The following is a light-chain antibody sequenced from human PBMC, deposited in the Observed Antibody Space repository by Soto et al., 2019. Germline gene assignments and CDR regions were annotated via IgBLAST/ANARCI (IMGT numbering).Light chain of an antibody. Sequence: QSVLTQPASASGSPGQSITISCTGTSSDAGSYNFVSWYQQHPGKAPKVMIYEDSKRPSGVSNRFSGSKSGNTASLTISGLQAEDEADYYCCSYASSSTYWVFGGGTKLTVL. CDR1: SSDAGSYNF. V-gene: IGLV2-23*01. CDR3: CSYASSSTYWV. CDR2: EDS. J-gene: IGLJ3*02.